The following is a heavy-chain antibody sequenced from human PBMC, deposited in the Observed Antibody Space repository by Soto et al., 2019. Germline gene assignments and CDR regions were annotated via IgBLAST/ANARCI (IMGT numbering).Heavy chain of an antibody. J-gene: IGHJ6*02. Sequence: ASVKVSCKASGYTFTSYAMHWVRQAPGQRLEWMGWINAGNGNTKYSQKFQGRVTMTRDTSTSTAYMELSRLRSDDTAVYYCAIAYGYSSSSYYYYGMDVWRQGTTVTV. V-gene: IGHV1-3*01. CDR1: GYTFTSYA. CDR3: AIAYGYSSSSYYYYGMDV. CDR2: INAGNGNT. D-gene: IGHD6-6*01.